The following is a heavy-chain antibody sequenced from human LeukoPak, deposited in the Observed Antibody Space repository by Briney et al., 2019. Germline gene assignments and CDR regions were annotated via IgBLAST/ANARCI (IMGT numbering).Heavy chain of an antibody. CDR1: GFTFSRHW. Sequence: QTGGSLRLSCAASGFTFSRHWMSWVRQAPGKGLEWVANIKQDGSEKYYVDSVEGRFTISRDNAKNVQYLQMNSLRAEDTAVYYCARPPPSCSSTSCYQHYWGQGTLVTVSS. D-gene: IGHD2-2*01. CDR2: IKQDGSEK. CDR3: ARPPPSCSSTSCYQHY. J-gene: IGHJ4*02. V-gene: IGHV3-7*02.